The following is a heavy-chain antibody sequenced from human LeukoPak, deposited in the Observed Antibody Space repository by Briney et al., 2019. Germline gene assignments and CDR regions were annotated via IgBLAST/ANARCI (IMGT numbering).Heavy chain of an antibody. CDR1: GFTFSSYA. Sequence: PGGSLRLSCAASGFTFSSYAMHWVRQAPGKGLEWVAVISYDGSNKYYADSVKGRFTISRDNSKNTLYLQMNSLRAEDTAVYYCARGGSKYWGQGTLVTVSS. J-gene: IGHJ4*02. CDR2: ISYDGSNK. V-gene: IGHV3-30-3*01. CDR3: ARGGSKY.